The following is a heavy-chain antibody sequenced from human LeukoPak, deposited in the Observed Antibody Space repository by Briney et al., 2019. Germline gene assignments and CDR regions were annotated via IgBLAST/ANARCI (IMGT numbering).Heavy chain of an antibody. CDR2: MLDTVTT. CDR3: ATIKRGNIYGYFDF. J-gene: IGHJ4*02. CDR1: GASMNSHY. Sequence: PSETLSLTCTVSGASMNSHYWSWIRQPPGKGLEWIGYMLDTVTTKDNPSLKSRFTLSADTSKNQFSLRLTSVTAADTAVYYCATIKRGNIYGYFDFWGQGILVTVSS. D-gene: IGHD5-18*01. V-gene: IGHV4-59*11.